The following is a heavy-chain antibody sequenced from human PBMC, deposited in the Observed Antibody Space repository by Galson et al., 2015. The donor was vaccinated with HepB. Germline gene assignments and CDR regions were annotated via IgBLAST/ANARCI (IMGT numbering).Heavy chain of an antibody. D-gene: IGHD2-21*01. J-gene: IGHJ6*02. Sequence: SCKASGGTFSSHAISWVRQAPGQGLEWMGGIIPILGTANYAQKFQGRVTITADESTSTAYMGLSSLTSEDTAVYYCARNNSVVWGPILTQLYYYYGMDVWGQGTTVTVSS. CDR2: IIPILGTA. CDR1: GGTFSSHA. CDR3: ARNNSVVWGPILTQLYYYYGMDV. V-gene: IGHV1-69*01.